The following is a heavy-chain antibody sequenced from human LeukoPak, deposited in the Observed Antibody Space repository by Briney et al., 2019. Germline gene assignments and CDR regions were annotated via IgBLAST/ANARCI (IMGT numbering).Heavy chain of an antibody. Sequence: GESLKISCKASGYTFTSYGISWVRQAPGQGLEWMGWISAYNGNTNYAQRLQGRVTMTTDTSTSTAYMELRSLRSDDTAVYYCARVRSGSYHHAIDYWGQGTLVTVSS. CDR2: ISAYNGNT. D-gene: IGHD1-26*01. CDR3: ARVRSGSYHHAIDY. CDR1: GYTFTSYG. V-gene: IGHV1-18*01. J-gene: IGHJ4*02.